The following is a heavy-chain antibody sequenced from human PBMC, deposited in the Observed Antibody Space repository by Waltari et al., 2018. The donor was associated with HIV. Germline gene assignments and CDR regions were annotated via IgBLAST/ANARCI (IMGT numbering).Heavy chain of an antibody. CDR2: VIPIFGSP. D-gene: IGHD3-3*01. CDR1: GGSFSNYA. Sequence: QVQIVQSGAEVKKPGSSVKVSCEASGGSFSNYAVSWVRQVPGQGLGWLGGVIPIFGSPDYSQKFHGRLTIVADESINTAYMELSSLTSEDTAVYYCATGDGRNFGVVREYYHYGMDVWGQGTTVTVSS. J-gene: IGHJ6*02. V-gene: IGHV1-69*01. CDR3: ATGDGRNFGVVREYYHYGMDV.